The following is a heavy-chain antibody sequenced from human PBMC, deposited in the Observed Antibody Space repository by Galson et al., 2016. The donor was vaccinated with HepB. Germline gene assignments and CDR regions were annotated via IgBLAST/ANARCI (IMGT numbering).Heavy chain of an antibody. J-gene: IGHJ4*02. CDR2: ISANTGDT. CDR3: VSAVDGNFDY. Sequence: SVKVSCTASGYTFTKYCITWVRQAPGQGLEWMGQISANTGDTNYAQKFKGRVTMTTDTATTTSFMELRSLRADDAAVYYCVSAVDGNFDYWGQGALVTVSS. D-gene: IGHD6-19*01. CDR1: GYTFTKYC. V-gene: IGHV1-18*04.